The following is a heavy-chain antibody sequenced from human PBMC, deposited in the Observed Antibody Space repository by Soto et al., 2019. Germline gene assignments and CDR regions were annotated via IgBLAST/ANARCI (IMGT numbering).Heavy chain of an antibody. CDR1: GGTFSSYT. J-gene: IGHJ4*02. Sequence: ASVKVSCKASGGTFSSYTISWVRQAPGQGLEWMGRIIPILGIANYAQKFQGRVTITADESTSTAYMELSSLRSEDTAVYYCARVDSGYDLPTSDGDYWGQGTLVTVSS. D-gene: IGHD5-12*01. CDR2: IIPILGIA. CDR3: ARVDSGYDLPTSDGDY. V-gene: IGHV1-69*02.